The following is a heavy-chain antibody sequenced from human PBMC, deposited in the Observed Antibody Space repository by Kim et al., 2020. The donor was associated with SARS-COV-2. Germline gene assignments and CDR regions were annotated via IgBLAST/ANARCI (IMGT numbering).Heavy chain of an antibody. CDR1: GYTFTSYA. V-gene: IGHV1-3*01. CDR2: INAGNGNT. D-gene: IGHD4-17*01. J-gene: IGHJ5*02. Sequence: ASVKVSCKASGYTFTSYAMHWVRQAPGQRLEWMGWINAGNGNTKYSQKFQGRVTITRDTSASTAYMELSSLRSEDTAVYYCARDDYGDFDSSTSNWFDPWGQGTLVTVSS. CDR3: ARDDYGDFDSSTSNWFDP.